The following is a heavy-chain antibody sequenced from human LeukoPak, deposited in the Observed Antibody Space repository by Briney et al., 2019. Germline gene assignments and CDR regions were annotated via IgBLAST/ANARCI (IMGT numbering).Heavy chain of an antibody. Sequence: GASVKVSCKASGGTFSSYAISWVRQAPGQGLEWMGGIIPIFGTANYAQKFQGRVTITADKSTSTAYMELSSLRSEDTAVYYCARDQARDTAMVYYYYYMDVWGKGTTVTVSS. CDR3: ARDQARDTAMVYYYYYMDV. CDR1: GGTFSSYA. V-gene: IGHV1-69*06. CDR2: IIPIFGTA. D-gene: IGHD5-18*01. J-gene: IGHJ6*03.